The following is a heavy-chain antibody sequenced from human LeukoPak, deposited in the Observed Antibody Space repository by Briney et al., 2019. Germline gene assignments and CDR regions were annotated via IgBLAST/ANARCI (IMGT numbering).Heavy chain of an antibody. V-gene: IGHV3-48*01. J-gene: IGHJ6*03. CDR2: ISSSSSTI. CDR1: GFTFSSHS. Sequence: GGSLRLSCAASGFTFSSHSMNWVRQAPGKGLEWVSYISSSSSTIYYADSVRGRFTISRDNAKNSLYLQMNSLRAEDTAVYYCARTLGTYSSSSRAYYYYMDVWGKGTTVTVSS. D-gene: IGHD6-6*01. CDR3: ARTLGTYSSSSRAYYYYMDV.